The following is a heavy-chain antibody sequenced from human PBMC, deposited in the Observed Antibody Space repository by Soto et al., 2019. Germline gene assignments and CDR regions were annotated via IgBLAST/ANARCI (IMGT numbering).Heavy chain of an antibody. Sequence: GGSLRLSCAASGFTFSDYYMSWIRQAPGKGLEWVAYISSGGATIYYADSVKGRFTISRDNAKNSLYLQMNSLRAEDTAVYYCARDRERFGTFDIWGQGTMVTVSS. D-gene: IGHD3-3*01. CDR3: ARDRERFGTFDI. J-gene: IGHJ3*02. CDR1: GFTFSDYY. V-gene: IGHV3-11*04. CDR2: ISSGGATI.